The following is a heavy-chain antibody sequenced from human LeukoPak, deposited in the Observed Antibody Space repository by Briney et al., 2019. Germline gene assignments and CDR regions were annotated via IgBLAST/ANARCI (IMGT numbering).Heavy chain of an antibody. D-gene: IGHD2-8*02. V-gene: IGHV3-30*01. J-gene: IGHJ6*02. CDR3: AREAESYWYYGMDV. Sequence: GRSLRLSCAASGFTFSSYAMHWVRQAPGKGLEWVAVISYDGSNKYYADSVKGRFTISRDNSKNTLYLQMNSLRAEDTAVYYCAREAESYWYYGMDVWGQGTTVTVSS. CDR2: ISYDGSNK. CDR1: GFTFSSYA.